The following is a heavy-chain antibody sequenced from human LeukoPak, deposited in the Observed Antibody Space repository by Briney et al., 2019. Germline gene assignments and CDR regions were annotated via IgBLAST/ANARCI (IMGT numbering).Heavy chain of an antibody. D-gene: IGHD4-17*01. CDR2: INSDGSST. J-gene: IGHJ4*02. CDR1: GFTFSNYW. Sequence: GGSLRLSCAASGFTFSNYWMYWVRQAPGKGLVWVSRINSDGSSTSYADSVKGRFTISRDNAKNTLYLQMNSLRAEDTAVYYCARAYIYGDLDYWGQGTLVTVSS. CDR3: ARAYIYGDLDY. V-gene: IGHV3-74*01.